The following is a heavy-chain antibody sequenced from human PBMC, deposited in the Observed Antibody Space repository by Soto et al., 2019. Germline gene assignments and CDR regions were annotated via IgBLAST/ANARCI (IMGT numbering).Heavy chain of an antibody. J-gene: IGHJ4*02. D-gene: IGHD3-10*01. V-gene: IGHV1-18*01. CDR2: ISAYNGNT. CDR1: GYMFISYG. CDR3: VRDLDGSGSYYTDY. Sequence: QVQLVQSGAEVKKPGASVKVSCKASGYMFISYGINWVRQAPGQGLEWMGWISAYNGNTKYAQNLQGRVTMTTDTSTSTAYMDMRSLRSDDTAVYYCVRDLDGSGSYYTDYWGPGTLVTVSS.